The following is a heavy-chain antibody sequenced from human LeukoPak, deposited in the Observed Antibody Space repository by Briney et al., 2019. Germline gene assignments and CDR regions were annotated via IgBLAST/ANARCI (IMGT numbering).Heavy chain of an antibody. CDR2: ISAYNGNT. V-gene: IGHV1-18*01. D-gene: IGHD6-6*01. CDR1: GGTFSSYA. CDR3: ARVEDSSYFDY. J-gene: IGHJ4*02. Sequence: ASVKVSCKASGGTFSSYAISWVRQAPGQGLEWMGWISAYNGNTNYAQKLQGRVTMTTDTSTSTAYMELRSLRSDDTAVYYCARVEDSSYFDYWGQGTLVTVSS.